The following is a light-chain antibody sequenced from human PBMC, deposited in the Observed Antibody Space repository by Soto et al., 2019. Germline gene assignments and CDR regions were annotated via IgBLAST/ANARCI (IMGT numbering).Light chain of an antibody. J-gene: IGLJ1*01. V-gene: IGLV1-40*01. CDR1: SSNIGAGFD. Sequence: QSVLTQPPSVSGAPGQRVTISCTGSSSNIGAGFDVHWYHQIAGTAPKLLIYGNSNRPSGVPDRFSGSKSGTSASLAINGLQADDEADYYCQSYDNSLSVYVFGTGTKVTVL. CDR3: QSYDNSLSVYV. CDR2: GNS.